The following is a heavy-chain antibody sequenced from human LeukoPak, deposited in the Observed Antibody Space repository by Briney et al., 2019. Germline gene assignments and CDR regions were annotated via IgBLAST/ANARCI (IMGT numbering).Heavy chain of an antibody. J-gene: IGHJ4*02. CDR2: ISSSSSYI. CDR1: GFTFSSYS. Sequence: GESLKISCAASGFTFSSYSMNWVRRAPGKGLEWVSSISSSSSYIYYADSVKGRFTISRDNAKNSLYLQMNSLRAEDTAVYYCARDKSPRAYYGSGNGDYWGQGTLVTVSS. CDR3: ARDKSPRAYYGSGNGDY. V-gene: IGHV3-21*01. D-gene: IGHD3-10*01.